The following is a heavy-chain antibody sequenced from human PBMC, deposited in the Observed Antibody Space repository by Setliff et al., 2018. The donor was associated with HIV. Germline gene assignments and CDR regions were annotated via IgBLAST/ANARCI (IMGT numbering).Heavy chain of an antibody. V-gene: IGHV4-31*01. J-gene: IGHJ5*02. CDR3: ARGGDSSSFRGGRTFDP. CDR2: IYYSGST. Sequence: PSETLSLTCTVSGGSISSGGYYWSWIRQHPGKGLEWIGYIYYSGSTYYNPSLKSLVTISVDTSKNQFSLKLSSVTAADTAVYYWARGGDSSSFRGGRTFDPWGQGTLVTVSS. D-gene: IGHD6-13*01. CDR1: GGSISSGGYY.